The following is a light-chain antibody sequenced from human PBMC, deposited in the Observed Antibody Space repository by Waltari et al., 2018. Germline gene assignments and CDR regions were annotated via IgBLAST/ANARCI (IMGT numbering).Light chain of an antibody. J-gene: IGKJ1*01. CDR3: LHYNNYPWT. Sequence: DIQMTQSPSTLSASVGDRVTIPCRASESISSWLAWYQQKPGKAPKLLINKASRLESGVPARFSGSGSWTEFTLTISSLQPDDFATYYCLHYNNYPWTFGQGTKVEIK. CDR2: KAS. CDR1: ESISSW. V-gene: IGKV1-5*03.